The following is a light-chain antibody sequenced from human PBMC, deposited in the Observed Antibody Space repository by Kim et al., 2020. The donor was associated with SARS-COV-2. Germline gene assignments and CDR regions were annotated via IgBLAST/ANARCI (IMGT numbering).Light chain of an antibody. CDR3: SSYTSISIPYV. V-gene: IGLV2-18*02. CDR1: SSDVGNYNR. J-gene: IGLJ1*01. CDR2: EVS. Sequence: QSVTISCTGTSSDVGNYNRVSWYQQPPGTAPKLIIFEVSNRPSGVPDRFSGSKSGNTASLTISGLQAEDEADYYCSSYTSISIPYVFGSGTKVTVL.